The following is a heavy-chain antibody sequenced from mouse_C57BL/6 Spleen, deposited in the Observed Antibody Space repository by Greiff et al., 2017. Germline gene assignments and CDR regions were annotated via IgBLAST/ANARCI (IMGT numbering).Heavy chain of an antibody. Sequence: VQLKESGAELMKPGASVTLSCKATGYTFTGSWLEWVKPRPGHGLEWIGELFPGSGSTHYHEKFQGKATFTADTSSSTAYMQHSSLTTEYSSIYYCAARDYCDYWGQGTTLTVSS. D-gene: IGHD3-3*01. V-gene: IGHV1-9*01. CDR2: LFPGSGST. CDR3: AARDYCDY. CDR1: GYTFTGSW. J-gene: IGHJ2*01.